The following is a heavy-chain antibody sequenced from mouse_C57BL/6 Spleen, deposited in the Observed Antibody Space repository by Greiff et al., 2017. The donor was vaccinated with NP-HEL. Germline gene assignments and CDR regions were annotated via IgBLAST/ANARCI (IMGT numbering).Heavy chain of an antibody. CDR1: GYTFTSYW. Sequence: QVQLQQPGAELVKPGASVKLSCKASGYTFTSYWMHWVKQRPGQGLEWIGMIHPNSGSTNYNEKFKSKATLTVDTSSSTAYMHVNSLTSEDSAVYYCARDYSSSVRCGYADWGQGTLVTVSA. V-gene: IGHV1-64*01. J-gene: IGHJ3*01. CDR2: IHPNSGST. CDR3: ARDYSSSVRCGYAD. D-gene: IGHD2-5*01.